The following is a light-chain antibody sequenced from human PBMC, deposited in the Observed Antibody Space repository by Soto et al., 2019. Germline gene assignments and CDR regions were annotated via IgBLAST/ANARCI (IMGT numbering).Light chain of an antibody. Sequence: EIVLTQSPATLSLSPGERATLSCRASQSVSSYLAWYQQKPGQAPRLLIYDASNRATGIPARFSGSGSGTDFTLTISSLESEDFAVYYCQQYDSSPLTFGGGTKVDIK. J-gene: IGKJ4*01. CDR2: DAS. V-gene: IGKV3-11*01. CDR1: QSVSSY. CDR3: QQYDSSPLT.